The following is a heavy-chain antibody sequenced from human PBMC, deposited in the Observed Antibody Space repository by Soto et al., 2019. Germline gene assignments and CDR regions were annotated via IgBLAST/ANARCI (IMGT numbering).Heavy chain of an antibody. CDR1: GFTFSSYG. V-gene: IGHV3-30*18. J-gene: IGHJ4*02. Sequence: QVQLVDSGGGVVQPGRSLRLSYAASGFTFSSYGMHWVRQAPGKGLEWVAVISYDGSNKYYADSVKGRFTISRDNSKNTLYLQMNSLRAEDTAVYYCAKDRRKVVVAAPFDYWGQGTLVTVSS. CDR3: AKDRRKVVVAAPFDY. CDR2: ISYDGSNK. D-gene: IGHD2-15*01.